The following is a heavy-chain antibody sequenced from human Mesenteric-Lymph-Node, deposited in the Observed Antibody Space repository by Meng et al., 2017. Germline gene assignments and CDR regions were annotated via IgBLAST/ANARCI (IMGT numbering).Heavy chain of an antibody. Sequence: SVKVCKASGGTFSSYAISWVRQAPGQGLEWMGGIIPIFGTANYAQKFQGRVTITADESTSTAFMELSSLRSEDTAVYYCARDGGDGYNYAWFDPWGQGTLVTVSS. CDR3: ARDGGDGYNYAWFDP. J-gene: IGHJ5*02. CDR1: GGTFSSYA. CDR2: IIPIFGTA. D-gene: IGHD5-24*01. V-gene: IGHV1-69*13.